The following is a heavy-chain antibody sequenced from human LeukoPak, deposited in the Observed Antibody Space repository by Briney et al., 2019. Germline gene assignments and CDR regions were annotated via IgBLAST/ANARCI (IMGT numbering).Heavy chain of an antibody. D-gene: IGHD3-22*01. V-gene: IGHV3-11*01. Sequence: EGSLRLSCAASGFTFSDYYMSWIRQAPGKGLEWVSYISSSGSTIYYADSVKGRFTISRDNAKNSLYLQMNSLRAEDTAVYYCARVRYYDSSGYYYDAFDIWGQGTMVTVSS. CDR1: GFTFSDYY. J-gene: IGHJ3*02. CDR2: ISSSGSTI. CDR3: ARVRYYDSSGYYYDAFDI.